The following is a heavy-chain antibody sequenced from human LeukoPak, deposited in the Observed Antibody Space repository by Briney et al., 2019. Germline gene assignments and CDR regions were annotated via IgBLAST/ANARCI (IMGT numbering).Heavy chain of an antibody. J-gene: IGHJ4*02. CDR3: ARDPRSTGWSGTDY. D-gene: IGHD6-19*01. CDR2: ISYDGSNK. V-gene: IGHV3-30*03. Sequence: GGSLRLSCAASGFTFSSYGMHWVRQAPGKGLEWVAVISYDGSNKYYADSVKGRFTISRDNSKNTLYLQMNSLRAEDTAVYYCARDPRSTGWSGTDYWGQGTLVTVSS. CDR1: GFTFSSYG.